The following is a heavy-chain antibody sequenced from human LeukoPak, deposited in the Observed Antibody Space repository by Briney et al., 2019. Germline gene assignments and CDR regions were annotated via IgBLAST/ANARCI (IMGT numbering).Heavy chain of an antibody. CDR3: ARKKEYYYDSSGYLAY. D-gene: IGHD3-22*01. CDR2: IYHSGST. J-gene: IGHJ4*02. CDR1: GGSISSSNW. Sequence: SETLSLTCAVSGGSISSSNWWSWARQPPGTGLEWIGEIYHSGSTNYNPSLKSRVTISVDKSKNQFSLKLSPVTAADTAVYCCARKKEYYYDSSGYLAYWGQGTLVTVSS. V-gene: IGHV4-4*01.